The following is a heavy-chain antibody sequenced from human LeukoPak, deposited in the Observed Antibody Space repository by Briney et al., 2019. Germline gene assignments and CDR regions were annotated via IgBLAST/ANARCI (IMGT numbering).Heavy chain of an antibody. D-gene: IGHD3-10*01. CDR2: INPNSGGT. J-gene: IGHJ4*02. CDR1: GYTFTGYY. V-gene: IGHV1-2*02. Sequence: ASVKVSCKASGYTFTGYYMHWVRQAPGQGLEWMGWINPNSGGTNYAQKFQGRVTMTRDTSISTAYMELSSLRSDDTAVYYCAREGLDIRFGEFTPDCWGQGTLVTVSS. CDR3: AREGLDIRFGEFTPDC.